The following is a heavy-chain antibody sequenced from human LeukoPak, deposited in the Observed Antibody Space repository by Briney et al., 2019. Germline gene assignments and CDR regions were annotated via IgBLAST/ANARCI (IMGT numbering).Heavy chain of an antibody. CDR1: GFTFSAYE. J-gene: IGHJ4*02. D-gene: IGHD3-16*01. CDR3: VSAYGGLLDY. Sequence: TGGSLRLSCAASGFTFSAYEMNWVRQATGKGLEWLSYIRGSGHTIHYAESVQGRFTIYRDNAKTSLYLQMSSLRAKDPAVYYCVSAYGGLLDYWGQGPLVTVSS. CDR2: IRGSGHTI. V-gene: IGHV3-48*03.